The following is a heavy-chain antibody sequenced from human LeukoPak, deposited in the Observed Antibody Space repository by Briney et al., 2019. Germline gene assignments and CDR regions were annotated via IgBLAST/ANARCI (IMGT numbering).Heavy chain of an antibody. V-gene: IGHV3-23*01. CDR2: ISGSGGGT. CDR1: GITLSNYG. J-gene: IGHJ4*02. D-gene: IGHD3-22*01. CDR3: AKRGVVIRVILVGFHKEAYYFDS. Sequence: GGSLRLSCAVSGITLSNYGMSWVRQAPGKGLEWVAGISGSGGGTNYADSVKGRFTISRDNPKNTLYLQMKSLRTEDTAVYFCAKRGVVIRVILVGFHKEAYYFDSWGQGALVTVSS.